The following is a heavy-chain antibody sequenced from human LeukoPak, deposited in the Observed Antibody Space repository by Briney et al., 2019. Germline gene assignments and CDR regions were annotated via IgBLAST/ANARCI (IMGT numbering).Heavy chain of an antibody. J-gene: IGHJ4*02. D-gene: IGHD5-12*01. Sequence: GGSLRLSCAASGVTFSSYGMHWVRQAPGKGLEWVAVISYDGSNKYYADSVKGRFTISRDNSKNTLYLQMNSLRAEDTAVYYCATQWGYDSMGFDYWGQGTLVTVSS. CDR1: GVTFSSYG. CDR3: ATQWGYDSMGFDY. V-gene: IGHV3-30*03. CDR2: ISYDGSNK.